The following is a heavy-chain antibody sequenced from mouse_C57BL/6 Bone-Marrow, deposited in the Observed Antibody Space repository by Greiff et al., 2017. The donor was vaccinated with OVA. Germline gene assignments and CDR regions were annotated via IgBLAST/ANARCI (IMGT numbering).Heavy chain of an antibody. Sequence: VQLQQSGPELVKPGASVKISCKASGYTFTDYYMNWVKQSHGKSLEWIGDINPNNGGTSYNQKFKGKATLTVDKSSSTAYMELRSLTSEDSAVYYCARSARQLRLRRFDYWGQGTTLTVSS. CDR3: ARSARQLRLRRFDY. CDR1: GYTFTDYY. D-gene: IGHD3-2*02. CDR2: INPNNGGT. V-gene: IGHV1-26*01. J-gene: IGHJ2*01.